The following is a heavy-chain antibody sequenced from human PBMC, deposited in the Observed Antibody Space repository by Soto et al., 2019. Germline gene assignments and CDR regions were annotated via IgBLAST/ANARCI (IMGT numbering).Heavy chain of an antibody. Sequence: SVKVSCKASGGTFSSYAISWVRQAPGQGLEWMGGIIPIFGTANYAQKFQGRVTITADESTSTAYMELSSLRSEGTAVYYCASAPGGYSYGAHFDYWGQGTLVTVSS. CDR3: ASAPGGYSYGAHFDY. J-gene: IGHJ4*02. D-gene: IGHD5-18*01. CDR2: IIPIFGTA. CDR1: GGTFSSYA. V-gene: IGHV1-69*13.